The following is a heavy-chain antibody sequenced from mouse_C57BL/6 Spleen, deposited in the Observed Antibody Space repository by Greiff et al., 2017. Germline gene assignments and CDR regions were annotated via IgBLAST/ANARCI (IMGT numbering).Heavy chain of an antibody. Sequence: EVHLVESGGGLVKPGGSLKLSCAASGFTFSDYGMHWVRQAPEKGLEWVAYISSGSSTIYYADTVKGRFTISRDNAKNTLFLQMTSLRSEDTAMYYCARMGGPAWFAYWGQGTLVTVSA. CDR3: ARMGGPAWFAY. CDR2: ISSGSSTI. CDR1: GFTFSDYG. V-gene: IGHV5-17*01. J-gene: IGHJ3*01.